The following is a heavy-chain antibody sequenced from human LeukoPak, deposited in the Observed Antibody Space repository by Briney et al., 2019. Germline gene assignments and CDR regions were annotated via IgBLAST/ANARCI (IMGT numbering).Heavy chain of an antibody. J-gene: IGHJ4*02. CDR1: GFTFSSYA. D-gene: IGHD1-20*01. CDR3: ATSPYNWNDGYFDY. Sequence: GGSLRLSCAASGFTFSSYAMSWVRQAPGKGLEWVSAIGGSGGSTYYADSVKGRFTISRDNSKNTLYLQMNSLRAEDTAVYYCATSPYNWNDGYFDYWGQGTLVTVSS. CDR2: IGGSGGST. V-gene: IGHV3-23*01.